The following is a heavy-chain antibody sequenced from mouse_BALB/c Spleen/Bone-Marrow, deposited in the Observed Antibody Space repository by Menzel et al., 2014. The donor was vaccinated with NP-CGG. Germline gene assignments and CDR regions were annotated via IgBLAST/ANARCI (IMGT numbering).Heavy chain of an antibody. D-gene: IGHD2-4*01. V-gene: IGHV14-3*02. CDR3: ARDYDYFSDF. J-gene: IGHJ2*01. CDR2: IDPANGNT. Sequence: VQLQQAGAGLAMPGASVKLSCTASGINIKDTYMHWVKQRPEQGLEWIGWIDPANGNTKYDPNFQGKATITADTSSNTAYLQPSSLTSEDTAVYYCARDYDYFSDFWGKG. CDR1: GINIKDTY.